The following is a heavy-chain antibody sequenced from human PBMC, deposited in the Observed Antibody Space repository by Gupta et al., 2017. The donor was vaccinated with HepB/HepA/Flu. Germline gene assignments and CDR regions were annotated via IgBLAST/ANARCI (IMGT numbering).Heavy chain of an antibody. D-gene: IGHD2-21*02. Sequence: QVQLQESGPGLVKPSETLSLTCTVSGGSISSYYWSWIRQPPGKGLEWIGYIYYSGSTNYNPSLKSRVTISVDTSKNQFSLKLSSVTAADTPVYYCASYMTPEYFQHWGQGTLVTVSS. V-gene: IGHV4-59*08. CDR3: ASYMTPEYFQH. J-gene: IGHJ1*01. CDR1: GGSISSYY. CDR2: IYYSGST.